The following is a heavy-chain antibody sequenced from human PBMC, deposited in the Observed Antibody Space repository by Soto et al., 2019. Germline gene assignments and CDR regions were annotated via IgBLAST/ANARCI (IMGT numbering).Heavy chain of an antibody. CDR2: ISGSSSNT. D-gene: IGHD6-13*01. V-gene: IGHV3-21*01. CDR1: GFTFSRYS. J-gene: IGHJ4*02. CDR3: ARDPPLRITAVGPGNY. Sequence: GGSLRLSCAASGFTFSRYSMNWVRQAPGKGLEWVSAISGSSSNTYYVDSVKGRFTISRDNAKNSLYLQMSSLRAEDTAVYYCARDPPLRITAVGPGNYWGQGTLVTVSS.